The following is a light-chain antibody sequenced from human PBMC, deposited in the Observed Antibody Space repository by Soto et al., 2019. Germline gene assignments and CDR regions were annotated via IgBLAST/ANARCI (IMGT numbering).Light chain of an antibody. CDR1: QTITRW. Sequence: PSTMFASVGDRVTITCLASQTITRWLAWYQQKPWQAPKLLIYDASTLESGVPSRFSGSGSGTDFSLTISSLQPVDFATYYCQQYTGYSQWTFGPGTKVDIK. CDR3: QQYTGYSQWT. CDR2: DAS. V-gene: IGKV1-5*01. J-gene: IGKJ1*01.